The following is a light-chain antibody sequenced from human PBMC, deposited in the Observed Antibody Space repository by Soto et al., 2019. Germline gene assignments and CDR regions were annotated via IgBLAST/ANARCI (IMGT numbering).Light chain of an antibody. V-gene: IGLV2-14*01. CDR3: SSYTSSSTLEV. Sequence: QSVLTQPASVSGSPGQSITISCTGTSSDVGGYNYVSWYQQHPGKAPKLMIYEVSNRPSGVSNRFSGSKPGNTASLTISGLQAEDEADYYCSSYTSSSTLEVFGGGTKVTVL. CDR2: EVS. J-gene: IGLJ2*01. CDR1: SSDVGGYNY.